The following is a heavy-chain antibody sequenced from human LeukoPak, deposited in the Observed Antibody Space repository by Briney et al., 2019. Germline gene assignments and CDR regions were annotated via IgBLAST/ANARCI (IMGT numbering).Heavy chain of an antibody. CDR2: IYTSGST. V-gene: IGHV4-4*07. Sequence: PSETLSLTCTVSGGSISSYYWSWIRQPAGKGLEWIGRIYTSGSTNYNPSLKSRVTMSVDTSKNQFSLKLSSATAADTAVYYCARYCSGGSCYSVRAFDIWGQGTMVTVSS. CDR3: ARYCSGGSCYSVRAFDI. CDR1: GGSISSYY. J-gene: IGHJ3*02. D-gene: IGHD2-15*01.